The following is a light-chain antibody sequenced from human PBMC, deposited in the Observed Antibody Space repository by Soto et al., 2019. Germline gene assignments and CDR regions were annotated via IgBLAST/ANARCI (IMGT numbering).Light chain of an antibody. CDR1: QSVSSSY. J-gene: IGKJ1*01. Sequence: EIVLTQSPGTLSLSPGERSTLSCRASQSVSSSYLAWYQKKPGQATRLLIYGASSRATGVPDRFSGGGSGPDFTLTIRRLEPEDFAVYYCQQYDSTVWTFGQGTKVDIK. V-gene: IGKV3-20*01. CDR2: GAS. CDR3: QQYDSTVWT.